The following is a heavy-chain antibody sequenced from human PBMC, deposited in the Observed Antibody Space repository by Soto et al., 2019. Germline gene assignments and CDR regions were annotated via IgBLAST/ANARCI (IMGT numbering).Heavy chain of an antibody. CDR1: GYTFTSFG. V-gene: IGHV1-18*01. Sequence: ASVKVSCKASGYTFTSFGISWVRQVPGQGLEWMGWISTYNGDTNYAQHLQGRVTMTTDTSTSTAYMELRSLRSDDTAVYYCARWYCSFTSCPFVFWGQGALVTVSS. CDR3: ARWYCSFTSCPFVF. CDR2: ISTYNGDT. J-gene: IGHJ4*02. D-gene: IGHD2-2*01.